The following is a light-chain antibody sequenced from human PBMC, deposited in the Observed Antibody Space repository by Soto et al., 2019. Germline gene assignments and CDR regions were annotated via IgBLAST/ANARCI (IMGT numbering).Light chain of an antibody. Sequence: EIVMTQSPATLAVSPGETTRRSCRTSHSVDSTHLAWYQQKPGQAPRLLIYGASGRATGIPDRFGGSGSGTDFTLTISSLQPDDFATYYCQQYNSYSTFGQGTRRENK. CDR2: GAS. CDR3: QQYNSYST. J-gene: IGKJ5*01. CDR1: HSVDSTH. V-gene: IGKV3D-15*01.